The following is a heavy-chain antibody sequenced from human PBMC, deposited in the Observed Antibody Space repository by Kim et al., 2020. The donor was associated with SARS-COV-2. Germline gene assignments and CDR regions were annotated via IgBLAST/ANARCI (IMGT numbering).Heavy chain of an antibody. CDR2: ISYDGSNN. D-gene: IGHD3-10*01. Sequence: GGSLRLSCAASGFTLSTYAMHWVRQTPGKGLEWVAVISYDGSNNYYADSVKGRFTISRDNSKNTLYLQINSLRPEDTAVYHGARDPWSRLRGLIYSYYGMDVWGQGTTVTVSS. J-gene: IGHJ6*02. CDR1: GFTLSTYA. CDR3: ARDPWSRLRGLIYSYYGMDV. V-gene: IGHV3-30-3*01.